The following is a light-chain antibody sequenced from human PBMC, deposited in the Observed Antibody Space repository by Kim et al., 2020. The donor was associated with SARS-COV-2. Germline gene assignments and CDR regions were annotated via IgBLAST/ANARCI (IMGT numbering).Light chain of an antibody. CDR2: GAS. CDR3: QQYYTWWT. J-gene: IGKJ1*01. CDR1: QSVSSN. Sequence: SVSPSESSPLSCRASQSVSSNLAWYQQKPGQTPRLLIYGASTRATGIPARFSDSGSGTEFTLTISSLQSEDFAIYYCQQYYTWWTFGQWTKVDIK. V-gene: IGKV3-15*01.